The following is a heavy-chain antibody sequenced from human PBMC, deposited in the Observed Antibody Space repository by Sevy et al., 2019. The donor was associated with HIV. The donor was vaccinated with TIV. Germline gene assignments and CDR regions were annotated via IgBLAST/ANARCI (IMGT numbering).Heavy chain of an antibody. CDR3: AKDGSLDFWSAYSYYYYGMDV. J-gene: IGHJ6*02. Sequence: GESLKISCAASGFTFSSYGMHWVRQAPGKGLEWVAFIRYDGSNKYYADSVKGRFTISRDNSKNTLYLQMNSLRAEDTAVYYCAKDGSLDFWSAYSYYYYGMDVWGQGTTVTVSS. V-gene: IGHV3-30*02. D-gene: IGHD3-3*01. CDR2: IRYDGSNK. CDR1: GFTFSSYG.